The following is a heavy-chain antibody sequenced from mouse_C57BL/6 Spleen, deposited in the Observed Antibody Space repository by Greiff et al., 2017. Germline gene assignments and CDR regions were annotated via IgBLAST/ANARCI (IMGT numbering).Heavy chain of an antibody. D-gene: IGHD1-1*01. J-gene: IGHJ3*01. V-gene: IGHV3-6*01. CDR1: GYSITSGYY. CDR2: ISYDGSN. CDR3: AREDYGSNPFAY. Sequence: VQLQQSGPGLVKPSQSLSLTCSVTGYSITSGYYWNWIRQFPGNKLEWMGYISYDGSNNYNPSLKNRISITRDTSKNQFFLKLNSVTTEDTATYYCAREDYGSNPFAYWGQGTLVTVSA.